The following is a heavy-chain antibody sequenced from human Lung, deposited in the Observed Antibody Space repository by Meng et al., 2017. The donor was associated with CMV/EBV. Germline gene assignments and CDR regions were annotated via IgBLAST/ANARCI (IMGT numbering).Heavy chain of an antibody. Sequence: SXXVFXXASGGSLSDYAISWVRQAPGQGLEWMGGIIPIFETTNYAQKFQGRVTITTDESATTAYMDLSSLRSEDTAVFYCARGPSTSYDTSRGLHSWRQGTLVTVSS. CDR1: GGSLSDYA. D-gene: IGHD3-22*01. CDR2: IIPIFETT. V-gene: IGHV1-69*05. CDR3: ARGPSTSYDTSRGLHS. J-gene: IGHJ4*02.